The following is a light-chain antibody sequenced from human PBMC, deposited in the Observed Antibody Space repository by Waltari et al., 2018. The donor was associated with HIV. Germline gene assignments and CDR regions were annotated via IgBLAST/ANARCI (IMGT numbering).Light chain of an antibody. J-gene: IGKJ2*01. CDR3: QQRSNWPPGGAYT. CDR2: DAS. CDR1: QRVRSY. V-gene: IGKV3-11*01. Sequence: EIVLTQSPATLSLSPGDRATLSCMASQRVRSYLAWYQQKPGQAPRLLIYDASDRATGTPARFSGSGSGTDFTLTISSLEPEDFAVYYCQQRSNWPPGGAYTFGQGTKLEIK.